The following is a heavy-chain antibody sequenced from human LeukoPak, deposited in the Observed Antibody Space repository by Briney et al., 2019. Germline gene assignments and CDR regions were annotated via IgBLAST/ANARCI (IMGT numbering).Heavy chain of an antibody. V-gene: IGHV3-30*18. CDR1: GLTFTTNS. J-gene: IGHJ4*03. CDR2: ISHRGVNT. Sequence: GGSRRPSSAATGLTFTTNSTEWVRQTPGKGREWVGTISHRGVNTCYGEAVKGRFTTSRNNSPTPLYLQMAGLRPENTAVYYWAKGGASVTKYVDYWGQGTLVTVSS. CDR3: AKGGASVTKYVDY. D-gene: IGHD4-17*01.